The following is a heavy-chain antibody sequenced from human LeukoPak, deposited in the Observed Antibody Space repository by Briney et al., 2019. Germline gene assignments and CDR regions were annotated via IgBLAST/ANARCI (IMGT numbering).Heavy chain of an antibody. V-gene: IGHV3-23*01. Sequence: PGASLTLSCAASGFTFSNYAMSSVRQAPGKCLEWVSGISGGSTYYADSVKGRFTISRDNSKNTLYLQMDSLRAEATAVYYCAKAAGSGSQNPFDFWGQGTLVTVSS. J-gene: IGHJ4*02. CDR2: ISGGST. CDR1: GFTFSNYA. D-gene: IGHD3-10*01. CDR3: AKAAGSGSQNPFDF.